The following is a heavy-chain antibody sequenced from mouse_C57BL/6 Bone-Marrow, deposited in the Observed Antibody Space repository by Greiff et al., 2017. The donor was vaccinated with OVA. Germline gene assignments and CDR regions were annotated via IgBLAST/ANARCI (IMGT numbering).Heavy chain of an antibody. CDR3: AFYYGSSDRYLDV. D-gene: IGHD1-1*01. CDR1: GYSFTDYN. CDR2: INPNYGTT. J-gene: IGHJ1*03. V-gene: IGHV1-39*01. Sequence: VQLQQSGPELVKPGASVKISCKASGYSFTDYNMNWVKQSNGKSLEWIGVINPNYGTTSYNQKFKGKATLTVDQSSSTAYMQLNSLTSEDSADYYCAFYYGSSDRYLDVWGTGTTVTVSS.